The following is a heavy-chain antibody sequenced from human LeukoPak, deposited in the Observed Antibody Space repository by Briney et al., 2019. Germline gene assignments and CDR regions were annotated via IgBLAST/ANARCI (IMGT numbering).Heavy chain of an antibody. D-gene: IGHD4-17*01. Sequence: SGPTLVKPTQTLTLTCTFSGFSLSTSGVGVGWIRQPPGKALEWHALIYWNDDNRYSPSLRSRLTITKDTSKNQVVLTMTNMDPVDTATYYCAHYGDYRFMYYFDYWGQGTLVTVSS. V-gene: IGHV2-5*01. CDR2: IYWNDDN. J-gene: IGHJ4*02. CDR3: AHYGDYRFMYYFDY. CDR1: GFSLSTSGVG.